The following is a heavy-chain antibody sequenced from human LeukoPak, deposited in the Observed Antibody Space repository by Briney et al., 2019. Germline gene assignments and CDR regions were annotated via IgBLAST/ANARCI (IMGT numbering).Heavy chain of an antibody. V-gene: IGHV3-23*01. CDR3: AKVKGVAAAGILDY. D-gene: IGHD6-13*01. CDR1: GFTFSSYG. J-gene: IGHJ4*02. CDR2: ISGSGGST. Sequence: GGSLRLSCAASGFTFSSYGMSWVRQAPGKGLEWVSAISGSGGSTYYADSVKGRFTISRDNSKNTLYLQMNSLRAEDTAVYYCAKVKGVAAAGILDYWGQGTLVTVSS.